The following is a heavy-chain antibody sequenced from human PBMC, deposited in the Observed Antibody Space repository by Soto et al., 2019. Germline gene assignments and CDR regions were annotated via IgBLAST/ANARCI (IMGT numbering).Heavy chain of an antibody. J-gene: IGHJ4*02. CDR1: GGSFSCYY. Sequence: SETLSLTCAVYGGSFSCYYWSWIRQPPGKGLEWIGEINHSGSTNYNPSLKSRVTISVDTSKNQFSLKLSSVTAADTAVYYCATAGIDYDILTGYYLGGYYFDYWGQGTLVTVSS. CDR3: ATAGIDYDILTGYYLGGYYFDY. CDR2: INHSGST. D-gene: IGHD3-9*01. V-gene: IGHV4-34*01.